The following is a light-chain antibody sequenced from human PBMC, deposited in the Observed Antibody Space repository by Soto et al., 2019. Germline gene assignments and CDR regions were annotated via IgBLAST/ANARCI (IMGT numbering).Light chain of an antibody. CDR3: QKYNSAAFT. CDR1: QGISNY. J-gene: IGKJ3*01. Sequence: DIPMTQSPSSLSASVGDRVTITCRASQGISNYLAWYQQKPGKVHKLLIYAASSLQSGVPSRFSGSGSGTDFTLTISSLQPEDGATYYCQKYNSAAFTFGPGTKVDIK. V-gene: IGKV1-27*01. CDR2: AAS.